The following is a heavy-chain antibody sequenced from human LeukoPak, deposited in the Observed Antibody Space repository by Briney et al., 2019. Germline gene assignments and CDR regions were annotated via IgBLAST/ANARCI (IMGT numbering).Heavy chain of an antibody. CDR3: AKVLRGKYDILTGYYRAPADY. V-gene: IGHV3-23*01. Sequence: TGGSLRLSCAASGFPSSNYAMSWVRQAPDKGLEWVSVISGSGTSTYYANSVKGRFTISRDNSKNTLSLQMNRLRAEDTAFYYCAKVLRGKYDILTGYYRAPADYWGQGTLVTVSS. D-gene: IGHD3-9*01. CDR2: ISGSGTST. CDR1: GFPSSNYA. J-gene: IGHJ4*02.